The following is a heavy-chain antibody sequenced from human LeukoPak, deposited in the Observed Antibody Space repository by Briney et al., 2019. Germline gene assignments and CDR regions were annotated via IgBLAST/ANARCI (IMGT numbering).Heavy chain of an antibody. CDR1: GGSISSYY. V-gene: IGHV4-59*01. D-gene: IGHD5-18*01. CDR2: ISYSGST. CDR3: ARGASGYSYG. J-gene: IGHJ4*02. Sequence: SETLSLTCTVSGGSISSYYWSWIRQPPGKGLEWIGYISYSGSTNYNPSLKSRVTISIDTSKNQFSLNLSSVTAADTAVYYCARGASGYSYGWGQGTLVTVSS.